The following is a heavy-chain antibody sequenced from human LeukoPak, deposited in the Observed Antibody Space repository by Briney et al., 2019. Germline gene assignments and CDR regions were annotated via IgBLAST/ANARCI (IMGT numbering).Heavy chain of an antibody. CDR2: ISGSGGST. D-gene: IGHD3-22*01. CDR1: GSTFSSYA. J-gene: IGHJ4*02. CDR3: AKVYYYDSSGLPPLFDY. Sequence: PGGSLRLSCAASGSTFSSYAMSWVRQAPGKGLEWVSAISGSGGSTYYADSVKGRFTISRDNSKNTLYLQMNSLRAEDTAVYYCAKVYYYDSSGLPPLFDYWGQGTLVTVSS. V-gene: IGHV3-23*01.